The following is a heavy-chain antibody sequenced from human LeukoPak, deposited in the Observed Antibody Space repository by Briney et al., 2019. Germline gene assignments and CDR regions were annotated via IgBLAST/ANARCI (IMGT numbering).Heavy chain of an antibody. J-gene: IGHJ4*02. CDR3: ARGPSSGTGSTSIDY. CDR2: IYYTGST. D-gene: IGHD1-7*01. CDR1: GDSISSYY. V-gene: IGHV4-59*01. Sequence: SETLSLTCTVSGDSISSYYWSWIPQPPGKGLEWIGYIYYTGSTNYNTSLKSRVTISVDTSKNQFSLKLSSVTAADTAVYYCARGPSSGTGSTSIDYWGQGTLVTVSS.